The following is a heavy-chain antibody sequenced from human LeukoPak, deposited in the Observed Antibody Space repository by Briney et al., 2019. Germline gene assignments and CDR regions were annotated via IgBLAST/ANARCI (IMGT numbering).Heavy chain of an antibody. Sequence: GGSLRLSCAASGFTFSSYGMHWVRQAPGKGLEWVAFIRYDGSNKYYADSVKGRFTISRDNSKNTLYLQMNSLRAEDTAVYYCAKDRYGSGSYYYTPHFDYWGQGTLVTVSS. J-gene: IGHJ4*02. CDR2: IRYDGSNK. V-gene: IGHV3-30*02. D-gene: IGHD3-10*01. CDR1: GFTFSSYG. CDR3: AKDRYGSGSYYYTPHFDY.